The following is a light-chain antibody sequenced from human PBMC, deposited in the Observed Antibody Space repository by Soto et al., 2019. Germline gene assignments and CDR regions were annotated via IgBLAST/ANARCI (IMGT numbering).Light chain of an antibody. CDR1: QDIRIA. CDR2: HAS. V-gene: IGKV1D-13*01. CDR3: QHYVNYPIT. Sequence: AIQLTQSPSSLSASVGDRVTISCRASQDIRIALAWYQQKSGKAPKVLIYHASTLGSGVPSTFSGSGSGTDFALTISRLQPEDSATYYCQHYVNYPITFGQGTRLEI. J-gene: IGKJ5*01.